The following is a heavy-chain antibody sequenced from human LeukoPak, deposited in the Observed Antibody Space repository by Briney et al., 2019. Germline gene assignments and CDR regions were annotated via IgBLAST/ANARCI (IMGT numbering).Heavy chain of an antibody. Sequence: GGSLRLSCAASGFTFSTYWMTWVRQAPGKGLEWVANINQDGSGEHVDSVKGRFTISRDNAKNSLYLQMNSLTAEDTAVYYCARDPYDSTAYGAFDIWGQGTMVTVSS. CDR1: GFTFSTYW. CDR2: INQDGSG. V-gene: IGHV3-7*01. CDR3: ARDPYDSTAYGAFDI. D-gene: IGHD3-22*01. J-gene: IGHJ3*02.